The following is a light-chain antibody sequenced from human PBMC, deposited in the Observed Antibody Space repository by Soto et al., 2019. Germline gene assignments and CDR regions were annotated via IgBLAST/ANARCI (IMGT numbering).Light chain of an antibody. CDR3: QSYDSSLSDRYV. J-gene: IGLJ1*01. CDR2: GNN. CDR1: SSNIGAGYD. Sequence: QSALTQPPSVSGAPGQRVTISCTGSSSNIGAGYDVHWYKQLPGTAPKLLIYGNNNRPSGVPDRFSGSKSGTSASLAITGLQAEDEAEFYCQSYDSSLSDRYVFGTGTKVTVL. V-gene: IGLV1-40*01.